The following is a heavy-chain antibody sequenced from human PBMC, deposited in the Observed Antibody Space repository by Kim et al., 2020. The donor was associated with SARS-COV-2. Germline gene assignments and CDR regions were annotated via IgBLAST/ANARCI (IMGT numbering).Heavy chain of an antibody. CDR1: GGSISGGGYS. CDR2: IYHSGST. Sequence: SETLSLTCAVSGGSISGGGYSWSWIRQPPGKGLEWIGYIYHSGSTYYNPSLKSRVTISVDRSKNQFSLKLSSVTAADTAVYYCARAYWYFDLWGRGTLVTVSS. V-gene: IGHV4-30-2*01. J-gene: IGHJ2*01. CDR3: ARAYWYFDL.